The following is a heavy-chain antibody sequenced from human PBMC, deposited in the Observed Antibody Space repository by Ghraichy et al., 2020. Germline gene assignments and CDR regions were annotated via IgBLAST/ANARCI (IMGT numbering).Heavy chain of an antibody. D-gene: IGHD1-26*01. V-gene: IGHV3-48*02. CDR2: ISSSSSTI. Sequence: GGSLRLSCAASGFTFSSYSMNWVRQAPGKGLEWVSYISSSSSTIYYADSVKGRFTISRDNAKNSLYLQMNSLRDEDTAVYYCARDGWATTAYYYYGMDVWGQGTTVTVSS. J-gene: IGHJ6*02. CDR3: ARDGWATTAYYYYGMDV. CDR1: GFTFSSYS.